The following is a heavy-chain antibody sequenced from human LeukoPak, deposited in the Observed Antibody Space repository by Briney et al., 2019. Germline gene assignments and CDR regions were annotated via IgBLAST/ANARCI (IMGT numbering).Heavy chain of an antibody. D-gene: IGHD1-26*01. CDR2: IIPIFGTA. CDR1: GGTFSSYA. V-gene: IGHV1-69*06. CDR3: ARASGANDYFDY. Sequence: SVKVSCKASGGTFSSYAISWVRQAPGQGLEWMGGIIPIFGTANYAQKFQGRVTITADKSTSTAYMELSSLRSEDTAVYYCARASGANDYFDYWGQGTLVTVSS. J-gene: IGHJ4*02.